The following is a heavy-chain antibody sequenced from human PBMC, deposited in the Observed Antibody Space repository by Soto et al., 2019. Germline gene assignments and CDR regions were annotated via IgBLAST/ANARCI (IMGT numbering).Heavy chain of an antibody. V-gene: IGHV4-39*01. Sequence: SETLSLTCTVSGGSISSSSYYWGWIRQPPGKGLEWIGSIYYSGSTYYNPSLKSRVTISADTSKNQFSLKLSSVTAADTAVYYCARPYSSGWYYFDYWGQGTLVTVSS. D-gene: IGHD6-19*01. CDR2: IYYSGST. CDR1: GGSISSSSYY. J-gene: IGHJ4*02. CDR3: ARPYSSGWYYFDY.